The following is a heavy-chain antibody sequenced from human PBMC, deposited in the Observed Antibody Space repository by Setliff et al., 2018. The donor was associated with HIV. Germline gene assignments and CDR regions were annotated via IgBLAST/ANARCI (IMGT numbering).Heavy chain of an antibody. CDR1: GDSISRSSYF. D-gene: IGHD3-3*01. V-gene: IGHV4-39*01. CDR3: ARAPITIFGVLIMPGSYDY. J-gene: IGHJ4*02. Sequence: SETLSLTCSVSGDSISRSSYFWGWVRQPPGKGLAWIGSLPYTGSTYYNPSLKSRVTISADTSKNQFSLKLSSVTAAGTAVYYCARAPITIFGVLIMPGSYDYWGQGTLVTVSS. CDR2: LPYTGST.